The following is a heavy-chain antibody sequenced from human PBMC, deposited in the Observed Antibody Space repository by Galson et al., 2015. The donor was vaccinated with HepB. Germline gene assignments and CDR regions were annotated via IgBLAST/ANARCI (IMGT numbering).Heavy chain of an antibody. D-gene: IGHD5-18*01. CDR1: GFTVSNAW. Sequence: SLRLSCAASGFTVSNAWMNRVRQAPGKGLEWVGRIKSKTDGGTTDYAAPVKGRFTISRDDSKNTLYLQMNSLNTEDTSVYYCTRQYRGYSYGTPPYAFDIWGQGTMVTVSS. CDR2: IKSKTDGGTT. J-gene: IGHJ3*02. CDR3: TRQYRGYSYGTPPYAFDI. V-gene: IGHV3-15*07.